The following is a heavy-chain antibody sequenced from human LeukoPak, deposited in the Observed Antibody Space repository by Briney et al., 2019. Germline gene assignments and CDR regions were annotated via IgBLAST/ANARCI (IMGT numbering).Heavy chain of an antibody. D-gene: IGHD6-19*01. CDR2: INHSGST. Sequence: PSETLSLTCAVYGGSFSGYYWSWIRQPPGKGLEWIGEINHSGSTNYNPSLESRVTISVDTSKNQFSLKLSSVTAADTAVYYCARENHRIAVAGLDYWGQGTLVTVSS. CDR3: ARENHRIAVAGLDY. V-gene: IGHV4-34*01. J-gene: IGHJ4*02. CDR1: GGSFSGYY.